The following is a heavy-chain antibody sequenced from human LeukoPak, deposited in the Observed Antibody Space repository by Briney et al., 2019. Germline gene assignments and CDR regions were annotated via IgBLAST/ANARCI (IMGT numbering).Heavy chain of an antibody. CDR2: IWYDGSNK. CDR1: GLTFSSYG. Sequence: PGGSLRLSCVASGLTFSSYGMHWVRQAPGKGLEWVAVIWYDGSNKYYADSVKGRFTISRDNSKNTLYLQMNSLRAEDTAVYYCARDPSDYGDYPYYFDYWGQGTLVTVSS. CDR3: ARDPSDYGDYPYYFDY. V-gene: IGHV3-33*08. D-gene: IGHD4-17*01. J-gene: IGHJ4*02.